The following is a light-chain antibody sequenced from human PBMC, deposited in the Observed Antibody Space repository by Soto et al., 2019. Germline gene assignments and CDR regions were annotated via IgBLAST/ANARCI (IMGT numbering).Light chain of an antibody. J-gene: IGLJ3*02. Sequence: QSALTRPASVSGSPGQSITISCTGTSSDVGGYKYVSWYQQEPGKAPKLMIYEVSNRPSGVSNRFSGSKSGNTASLTISGLQAEDEADYYCSSYTSSSTLVFGGGTKLTVL. V-gene: IGLV2-14*01. CDR1: SSDVGGYKY. CDR2: EVS. CDR3: SSYTSSSTLV.